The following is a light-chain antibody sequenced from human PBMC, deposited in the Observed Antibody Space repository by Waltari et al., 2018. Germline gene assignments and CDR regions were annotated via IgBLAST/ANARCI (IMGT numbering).Light chain of an antibody. Sequence: DIQMTQSPSTLSASVGDSVTITCRASQSISHWLAWYQQKPGTAPKVLIYKSFSLQSGVPSRFSGSGSETEFTLTISSLQPDDFATYYCQQYYLSPYTFGQGTTLEI. CDR2: KSF. V-gene: IGKV1-5*03. CDR1: QSISHW. CDR3: QQYYLSPYT. J-gene: IGKJ2*01.